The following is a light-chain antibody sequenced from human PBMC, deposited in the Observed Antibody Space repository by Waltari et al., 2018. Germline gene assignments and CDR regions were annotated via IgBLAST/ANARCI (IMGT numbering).Light chain of an antibody. CDR1: SSDVGRYNY. CDR3: CSYAGSYTYV. CDR2: DVS. V-gene: IGLV2-11*01. J-gene: IGLJ1*01. Sequence: QSALTQPRSVSGSPGQSVTISCTGTSSDVGRYNYVPWYQQLPAKAPKLMIYDVSKRPSGVPDRFSGSKSGNTASLTISGLQAEDEADYYCCSYAGSYTYVFGTGTKVTVL.